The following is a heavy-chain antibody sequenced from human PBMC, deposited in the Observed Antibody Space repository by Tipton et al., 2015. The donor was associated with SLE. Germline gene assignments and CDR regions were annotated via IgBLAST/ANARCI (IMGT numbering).Heavy chain of an antibody. V-gene: IGHV3-7*03. CDR3: AKSRVSGSGWAGYFQH. Sequence: SLRLSCAASGFTFSSYWMSWVRQAPGKGLEWVANIKQDGSEKYYVDSVKGRFTISRDNSKNTLYLQMNSLRAEDTAVYYCAKSRVSGSGWAGYFQHWGQGTLVTVSS. CDR2: IKQDGSEK. J-gene: IGHJ1*01. D-gene: IGHD6-19*01. CDR1: GFTFSSYW.